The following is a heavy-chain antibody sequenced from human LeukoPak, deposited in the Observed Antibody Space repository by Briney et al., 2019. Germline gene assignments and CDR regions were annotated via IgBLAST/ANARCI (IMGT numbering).Heavy chain of an antibody. CDR2: ISWNSGST. CDR1: GFTFDDYA. CDR3: AKAPWGQQLPIDY. V-gene: IGHV3-9*01. J-gene: IGHJ4*02. D-gene: IGHD6-13*01. Sequence: GGSLRLSCAASGFTFDDYAMHWVRQAPGKGLEWVSGISWNSGSTGYADSVKGRFTISRDNAKNSLYLQMNSLRAEDTALYYCAKAPWGQQLPIDYWGQGTLVTVSS.